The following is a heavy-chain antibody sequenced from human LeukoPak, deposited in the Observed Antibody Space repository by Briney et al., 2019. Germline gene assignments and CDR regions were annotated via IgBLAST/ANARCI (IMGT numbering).Heavy chain of an antibody. J-gene: IGHJ4*02. CDR1: GGSVSSGDYY. Sequence: SQTLSLTCTVSGGSVSSGDYYWSWIRQPPGKGLEWIGYIYYSGSTYYNPSLKSRVTISVDTSKNQFSLKLSSVTAADTAVYYCARIKYYYDSSGYYPLFDYWGQGTLVTVSS. CDR3: ARIKYYYDSSGYYPLFDY. D-gene: IGHD3-22*01. V-gene: IGHV4-30-4*08. CDR2: IYYSGST.